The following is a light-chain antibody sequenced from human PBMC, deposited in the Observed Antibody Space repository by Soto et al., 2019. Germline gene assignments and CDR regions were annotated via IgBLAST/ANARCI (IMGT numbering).Light chain of an antibody. J-gene: IGKJ1*01. CDR2: GAS. CDR3: QQYGSSPPWT. Sequence: EIVLTQSPGTLSLSPGERATLSCRASQSVGSSYLAWYQQKPGQAPRLLIYGASSRATGIPDRFSGSGSGIDFTLTISRLEPEDFAVYYCQQYGSSPPWTFGQGTKVEI. CDR1: QSVGSSY. V-gene: IGKV3-20*01.